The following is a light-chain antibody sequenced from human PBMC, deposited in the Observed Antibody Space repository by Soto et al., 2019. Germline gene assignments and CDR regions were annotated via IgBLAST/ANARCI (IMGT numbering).Light chain of an antibody. CDR2: GAS. J-gene: IGKJ1*01. CDR1: QSVSSSY. CDR3: KKYNNWPWT. Sequence: ELVLMKPRGTVSLCPGEGPPLSCRGSQSVSSSYLAWYQQKPGQANRLLIYGASSRATGIPDRFSGSGSGTDFTLTISRLEPEEFAVYYCKKYNNWPWTVGKGNKVAIK. V-gene: IGKV3-20*01.